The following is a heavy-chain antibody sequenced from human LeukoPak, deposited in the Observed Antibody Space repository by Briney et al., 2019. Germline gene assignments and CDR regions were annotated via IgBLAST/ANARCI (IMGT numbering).Heavy chain of an antibody. CDR2: IYYSGSS. V-gene: IGHV4-59*08. CDR1: GGSISSYY. Sequence: SETLSLTCTVSGGSISSYYWSWIRQPPGKGLEWIGYIYYSGSSNYDPSLKSRVTISVDTSKNQFSLKLSSVTAADTAVYYCARPAIVGASDYWGQGTLVTVSS. CDR3: ARPAIVGASDY. D-gene: IGHD1-26*01. J-gene: IGHJ4*02.